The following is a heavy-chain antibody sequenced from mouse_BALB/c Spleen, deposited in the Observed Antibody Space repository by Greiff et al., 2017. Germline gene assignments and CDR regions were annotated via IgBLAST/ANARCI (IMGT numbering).Heavy chain of an antibody. V-gene: IGHV5-9-4*01. CDR1: GFTFSSYA. D-gene: IGHD3-3*01. CDR2: ISSGGSYT. Sequence: EVQGVESGGGLVKPGGSLKLSCAASGFTFSSYAMSWVRQSPEKRLEWVAEISSGGSYTYYPDTVTGRFTISRDNAKNTLYLEMSSLRSEDTAMYYCAREEGLGFAYWGQGTLVTVSA. J-gene: IGHJ3*01. CDR3: AREEGLGFAY.